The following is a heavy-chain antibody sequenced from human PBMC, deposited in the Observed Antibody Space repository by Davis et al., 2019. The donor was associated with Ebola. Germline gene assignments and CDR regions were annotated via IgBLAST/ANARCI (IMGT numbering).Heavy chain of an antibody. D-gene: IGHD3-22*01. V-gene: IGHV1-46*03. J-gene: IGHJ4*02. CDR3: ARDPPYYDSSGYYSRFDY. CDR1: GYTFTSYY. Sequence: ASVKVSCKASGYTFTSYYMHWVRQAPGQGLEWMGLINPSGGSTSYAQKFQGRVTMTRDTSTSTVYMELSSLRSEDTAVYYCARDPPYYDSSGYYSRFDYWGQGTLVTVSS. CDR2: INPSGGST.